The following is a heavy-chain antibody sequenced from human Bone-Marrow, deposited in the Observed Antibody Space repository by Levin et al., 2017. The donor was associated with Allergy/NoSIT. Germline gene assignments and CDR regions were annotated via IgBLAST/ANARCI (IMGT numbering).Heavy chain of an antibody. D-gene: IGHD5-12*01. CDR2: VYPSDSDT. J-gene: IGHJ3*01. V-gene: IGHV5-51*01. Sequence: GESLKISCKGSGFWFASHWIGWVRQMPGRGLEWMGIVYPSDSDTRYSPSFQGQVPMSADKSISTVYLHWNTLKASDTATYYCARRYGFSGYDWAFDLWGQGTVVTVSS. CDR3: ARRYGFSGYDWAFDL. CDR1: GFWFASHW.